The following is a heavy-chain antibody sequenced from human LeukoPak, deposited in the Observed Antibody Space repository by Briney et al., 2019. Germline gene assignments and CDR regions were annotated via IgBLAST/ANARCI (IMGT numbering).Heavy chain of an antibody. Sequence: GGSLRLSCAASGFTFSSYAMHWVRQAPGKGLEWVSYISSSASTLYYADSVKGRFTISRDNAKNSLYLQVNSLRAEDTAVYYCARRYCSSTSCLFDYWGQGTLVTVSS. V-gene: IGHV3-48*03. D-gene: IGHD2-2*01. CDR2: ISSSASTL. J-gene: IGHJ4*02. CDR1: GFTFSSYA. CDR3: ARRYCSSTSCLFDY.